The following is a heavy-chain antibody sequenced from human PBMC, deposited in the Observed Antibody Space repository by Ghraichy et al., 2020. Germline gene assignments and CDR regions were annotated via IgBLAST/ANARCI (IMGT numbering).Heavy chain of an antibody. J-gene: IGHJ3*02. CDR1: GFTFSSYA. V-gene: IGHV3-23*01. CDR3: AKRQYYYDSSGYPEDDAFDI. Sequence: GGSLRLSCAASGFTFSSYAMSWVRQAPGKGLEWVSAISGSGGSTYYADSVKGRFTISRDNSKNTLYLQMNSLRAEDTAVYYCAKRQYYYDSSGYPEDDAFDIWGQGTMVTVSS. CDR2: ISGSGGST. D-gene: IGHD3-22*01.